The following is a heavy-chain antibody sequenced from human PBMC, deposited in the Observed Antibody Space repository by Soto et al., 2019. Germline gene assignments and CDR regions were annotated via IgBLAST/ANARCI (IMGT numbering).Heavy chain of an antibody. Sequence: QVQVVQSGAEVKKPGSSVKVSCRVSGGTFDMYALTWVRQAPGQGLEWMGTIIPTLSILKYAKKFQGRVTITAGGSTSTTYLELSRLRSDDTALYDCAIGPYTMTGGYFDFWGQGTLVTVSA. CDR2: IIPTLSIL. D-gene: IGHD3-22*01. J-gene: IGHJ4*02. V-gene: IGHV1-69*18. CDR1: GGTFDMYA. CDR3: AIGPYTMTGGYFDF.